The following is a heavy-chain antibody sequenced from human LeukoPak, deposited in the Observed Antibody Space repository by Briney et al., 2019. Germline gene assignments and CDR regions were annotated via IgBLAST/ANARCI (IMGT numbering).Heavy chain of an antibody. D-gene: IGHD3-22*01. J-gene: IGHJ3*02. CDR3: ARDSLQIYYDSSGYHLDAFDN. V-gene: IGHV1-18*01. Sequence: ASVKVSCKPSGYTFTSYGISWVRQAPGQGLEWIGWISGYNGNTKYAQKLQGRVTMTTDTSTTTAYMGLRSLRSDDTAVYYCARDSLQIYYDSSGYHLDAFDNWGQGTMVTVSS. CDR2: ISGYNGNT. CDR1: GYTFTSYG.